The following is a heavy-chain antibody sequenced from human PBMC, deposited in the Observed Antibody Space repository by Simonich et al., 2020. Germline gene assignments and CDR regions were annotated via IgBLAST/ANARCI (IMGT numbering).Heavy chain of an antibody. J-gene: IGHJ2*01. D-gene: IGHD2-15*01. V-gene: IGHV1-2*06. CDR3: ESDGGKWSGGSCYWYFDL. CDR2: FDPNRRGL. CDR1: GYPFTGDY. Sequence: QVQLVQSVAEVKQPGASVKVSCKASGYPFTGDYMHWVRQGPGQGLEWLGRAPGRGREGMYRFDPNRRGLKDAQECRGRVPMTRDTSIRTAYTELSGLRDVETAVNYCESDGGKWSGGSCYWYFDLWGRGTLVTVSS.